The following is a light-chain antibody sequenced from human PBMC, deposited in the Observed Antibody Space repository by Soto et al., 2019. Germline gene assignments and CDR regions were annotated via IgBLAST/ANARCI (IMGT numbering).Light chain of an antibody. CDR1: SSDVGGHNY. CDR2: EVT. CDR3: RSYTLTRTLYV. Sequence: QSALTQPASVSGSPGQSITISCTGSSSDVGGHNYVSWYQQHPGKAPKLMIYEVTKRPSGVSNRFSGSKSGNTASLNISGIQAADEADYYCRSYTLTRTLYVFGTGTKVT. V-gene: IGLV2-14*01. J-gene: IGLJ1*01.